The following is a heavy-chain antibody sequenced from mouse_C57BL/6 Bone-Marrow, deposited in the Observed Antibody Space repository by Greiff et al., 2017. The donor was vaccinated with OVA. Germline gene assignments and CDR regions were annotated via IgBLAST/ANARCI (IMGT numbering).Heavy chain of an antibody. D-gene: IGHD1-1*01. Sequence: EVQLVESGEGLVKPGGSLKLSCAASGFTFSSYAMSWVRQTPEKRLEWVAYISSGGDYIYYADTVKGRFTISRDNARNTLYLQMSSLKSEDTAMYYCTRDYYGSPWFAYWGQGTLVTVSA. CDR1: GFTFSSYA. V-gene: IGHV5-9-1*02. CDR2: ISSGGDYI. CDR3: TRDYYGSPWFAY. J-gene: IGHJ3*01.